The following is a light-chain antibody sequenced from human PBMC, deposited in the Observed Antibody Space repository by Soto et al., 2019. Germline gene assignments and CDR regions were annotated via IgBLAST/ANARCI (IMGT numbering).Light chain of an antibody. Sequence: QSVLSQPPSASGTPGQRVTISCSGSSYNIGSNTVSWYQQFPGTAPKLLIYFNIQRPSGVPDRFSGSKSGTSASLAISGLQSEDEADDYCAAWDDSLNGYVFGTGTKVTVL. V-gene: IGLV1-44*01. CDR2: FNI. CDR1: SYNIGSNT. CDR3: AAWDDSLNGYV. J-gene: IGLJ1*01.